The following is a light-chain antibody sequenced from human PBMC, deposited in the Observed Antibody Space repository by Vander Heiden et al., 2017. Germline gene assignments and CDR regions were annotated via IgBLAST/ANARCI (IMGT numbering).Light chain of an antibody. CDR3: QQDYSYPTT. J-gene: IGKJ3*01. Sequence: AIRMTQSPSSFSASTGDRVTITCRASQGISSYLAWYQQKPGKAPKLLIYAASTLQSGVPSRFSGSGSGTDFTLTISCLQSEDFATYYCQQDYSYPTTFGPGTKVDIK. V-gene: IGKV1-8*01. CDR1: QGISSY. CDR2: AAS.